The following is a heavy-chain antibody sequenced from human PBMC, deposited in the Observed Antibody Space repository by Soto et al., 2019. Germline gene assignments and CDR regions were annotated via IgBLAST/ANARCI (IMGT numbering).Heavy chain of an antibody. Sequence: QVQLVQSGAEVKKPRSSVKVSCKASGGTFSSYAISWVRQAPGQGLEWMGGIIPIFGTANYAQKFQGRVTITADESTSTAYMELSSLRSEDTAVYYCARVRRDGYNYKYYGMDVWGQGTTVTVSS. V-gene: IGHV1-69*12. D-gene: IGHD5-12*01. CDR2: IIPIFGTA. CDR3: ARVRRDGYNYKYYGMDV. J-gene: IGHJ6*02. CDR1: GGTFSSYA.